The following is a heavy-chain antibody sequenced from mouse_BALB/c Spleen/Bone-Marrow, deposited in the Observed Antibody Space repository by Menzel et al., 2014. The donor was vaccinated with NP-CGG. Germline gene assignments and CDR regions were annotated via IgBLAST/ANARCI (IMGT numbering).Heavy chain of an antibody. CDR1: GYSFTVYW. V-gene: IGHV1-80*01. CDR2: IYPGDGDT. CDR3: ARGGISVDY. Sequence: QVQLQQSGAELVRPGPSVKISCKASGYSFTVYWMNWVKQRPGQGLEWIGQIYPGDGDTNYNGEFKGRATLTADKSSNTAYIQLSSLADEDSTVYFCARGGISVDYWGEGTTLTVSS. J-gene: IGHJ2*01.